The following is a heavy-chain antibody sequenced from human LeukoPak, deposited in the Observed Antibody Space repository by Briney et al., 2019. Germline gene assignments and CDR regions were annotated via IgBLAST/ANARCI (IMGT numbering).Heavy chain of an antibody. CDR3: AKDVHRVTSPYCSSTSCYGFDAFDI. CDR1: GFPFSSYG. CDR2: ISGSGGSP. D-gene: IGHD2-2*01. J-gene: IGHJ3*02. Sequence: PGGSLRLSCAASGFPFSSYGMSWVRQAPWKGLEWVSAISGSGGSPYYADSVKGPFTISRDNSKNTLSLQMEILRAEDTAVYYCAKDVHRVTSPYCSSTSCYGFDAFDIWGQGTMVTVSS. V-gene: IGHV3-23*01.